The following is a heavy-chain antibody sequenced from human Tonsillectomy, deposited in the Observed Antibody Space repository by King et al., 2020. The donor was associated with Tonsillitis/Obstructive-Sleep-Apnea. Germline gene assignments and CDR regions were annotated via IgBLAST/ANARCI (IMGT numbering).Heavy chain of an antibody. Sequence: VQLVESGAEVKKPGSSVKVSCKASGGTFSSYAISWVRQAPGQGLEWMGGIIPILGIANYAQKFQGRVTITADKSTSTAYMELSSLRSEDTAVYYCAGSPPGYNRNDARGWFDPWGQGTLVTVSS. V-gene: IGHV1-69*10. CDR3: AGSPPGYNRNDARGWFDP. CDR1: GGTFSSYA. J-gene: IGHJ5*02. D-gene: IGHD1-20*01. CDR2: IIPILGIA.